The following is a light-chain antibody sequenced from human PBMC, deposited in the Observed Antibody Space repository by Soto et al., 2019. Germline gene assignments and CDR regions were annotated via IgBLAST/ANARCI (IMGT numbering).Light chain of an antibody. Sequence: DIQMTQSPSSLSASVGDRVIITCRASQGIYNFLAWYQQKPGKVPKLLIYAASTLQSGVPSRFSGSGSGTDFTLTIYGLQPEDVATYYCQKYNSAPWTFGQGTEVEIK. J-gene: IGKJ1*01. CDR1: QGIYNF. V-gene: IGKV1-27*01. CDR3: QKYNSAPWT. CDR2: AAS.